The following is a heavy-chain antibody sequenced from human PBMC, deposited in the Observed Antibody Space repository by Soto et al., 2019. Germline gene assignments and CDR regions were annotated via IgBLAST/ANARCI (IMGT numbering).Heavy chain of an antibody. CDR1: GGSISSSSYY. CDR2: IYYSGST. CDR3: ARITLSYCSGGSCYSGGAWFDP. D-gene: IGHD2-15*01. V-gene: IGHV4-39*01. J-gene: IGHJ5*02. Sequence: QLQLQESGPGLVKPSETLSLTCTVSGGSISSSSYYWGWIRQPPGKGLEWIGSIYYSGSTYYNPSLKRRVTISVDTPKNQCSLKLSSVTAADTAVYYCARITLSYCSGGSCYSGGAWFDPWGQGTLVTVSS.